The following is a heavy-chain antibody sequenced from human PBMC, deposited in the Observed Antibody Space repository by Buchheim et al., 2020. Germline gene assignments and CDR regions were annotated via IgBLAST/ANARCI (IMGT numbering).Heavy chain of an antibody. V-gene: IGHV3-15*01. D-gene: IGHD5-18*01. CDR3: TTDPCGIQLWLGCGSIDY. J-gene: IGHJ4*02. CDR1: GFPFSNAW. CDR2: IKSKTDGGTT. Sequence: EVQLVESGGGLVKPGGSLRLSCAASGFPFSNAWMSWVRQAPGKGLEWVGRIKSKTDGGTTEYAAPVKGRFTISRDDSKKKLYLQMNSLKTEDTAVYYCTTDPCGIQLWLGCGSIDYWGQGTL.